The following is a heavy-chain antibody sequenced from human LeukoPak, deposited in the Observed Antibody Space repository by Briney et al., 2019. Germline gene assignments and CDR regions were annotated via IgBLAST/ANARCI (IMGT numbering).Heavy chain of an antibody. Sequence: GASVKVSCKASGYTFTSCDINWVRQATGQGLEWMGWMNPNSGNTGYGQSFQGRVTMTRDMSIGTAYMELSKLTSEDTALYYCTRGFSGRRYKWGQGTLVTVSA. CDR2: MNPNSGNT. V-gene: IGHV1-8*01. CDR1: GYTFTSCD. D-gene: IGHD6-19*01. CDR3: TRGFSGRRYK. J-gene: IGHJ4*02.